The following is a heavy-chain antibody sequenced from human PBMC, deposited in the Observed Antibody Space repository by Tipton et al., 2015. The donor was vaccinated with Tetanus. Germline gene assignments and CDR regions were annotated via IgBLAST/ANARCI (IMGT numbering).Heavy chain of an antibody. D-gene: IGHD6-13*01. J-gene: IGHJ4*02. CDR3: ARGGIAAAGGGLDY. Sequence: LRLSCATSGFTFSNTGFFWVRQAPGKGLEWIGYIYYSGSTNYNPSLKSRVTISVDTSKNQFSLKLSSVTAADTAVYYCARGGIAAAGGGLDYWGQGTLVTVSS. CDR1: GFTFSNTG. V-gene: IGHV4-59*01. CDR2: IYYSGST.